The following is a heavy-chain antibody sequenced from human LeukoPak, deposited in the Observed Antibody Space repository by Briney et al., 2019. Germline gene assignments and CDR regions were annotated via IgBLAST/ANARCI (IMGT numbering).Heavy chain of an antibody. CDR1: GGSISSHY. Sequence: SETLSLTCTVSGGSISSHYWSWLRQPPGKGLEWIGYIFYSGSTNYNPSLKSRVTISVDTSKNQFSLKLSSVTAADTAIYYCARDPYFGAVGRQCYFDYWGQGTLVTVSS. CDR2: IFYSGST. CDR3: ARDPYFGAVGRQCYFDY. J-gene: IGHJ4*02. V-gene: IGHV4-59*11. D-gene: IGHD3-3*01.